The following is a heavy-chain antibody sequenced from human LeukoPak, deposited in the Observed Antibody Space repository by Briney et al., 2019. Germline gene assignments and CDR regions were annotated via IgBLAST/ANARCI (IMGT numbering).Heavy chain of an antibody. CDR1: GFTFSSYA. CDR3: ARGSGGE. V-gene: IGHV3-30-3*01. D-gene: IGHD3-16*01. J-gene: IGHJ4*02. Sequence: PGGSLRLSCAASGFTFSSYAMHWVRQAPGKGLEWVAVISYDGSNKYYADSVKGRFTISRDNAKNSLYLQMNSLRAEDTAVYYCARGSGGEWGQGTLVTVSS. CDR2: ISYDGSNK.